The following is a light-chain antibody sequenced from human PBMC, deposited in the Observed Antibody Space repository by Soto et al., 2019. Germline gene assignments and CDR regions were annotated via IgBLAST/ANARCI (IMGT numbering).Light chain of an antibody. V-gene: IGKV1-27*01. CDR1: QGMRTH. Sequence: DIQMTQSPSSLSASVGDRVTITCRASQGMRTHLTWYQQKPGEVPKLLIYAASTLQSGVPSRFSGSGYGTEFTLTISSLQPEDVATYYCQNYNSAPFTFGPGTKVHLK. CDR3: QNYNSAPFT. J-gene: IGKJ3*01. CDR2: AAS.